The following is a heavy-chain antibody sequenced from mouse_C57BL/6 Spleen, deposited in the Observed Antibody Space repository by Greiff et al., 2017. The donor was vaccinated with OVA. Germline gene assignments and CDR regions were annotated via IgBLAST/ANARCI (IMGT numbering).Heavy chain of an antibody. Sequence: EVKLVESEGGLVQPGSSMKLSCTASGFTFSDYYMAWVRQVPEKGLEWVANINYDGSSTYYLDSLKSRFIISRDNAKNILYLQMSSLKSEDTATYYCARDGSNYWYFDVWGTGTTVTVSS. CDR1: GFTFSDYY. V-gene: IGHV5-16*01. CDR3: ARDGSNYWYFDV. J-gene: IGHJ1*03. D-gene: IGHD1-1*01. CDR2: INYDGSST.